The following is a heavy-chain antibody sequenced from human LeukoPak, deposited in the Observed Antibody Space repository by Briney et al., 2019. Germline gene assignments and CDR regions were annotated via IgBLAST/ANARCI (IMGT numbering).Heavy chain of an antibody. D-gene: IGHD4-23*01. Sequence: GGSLRLSCAACRFTFSSYAMSWVRQAPGKGLEWVSAISGSGGSTYYADSVKGRFTISRDNSKNTLYLQMNSLRAEDTAVYYCAKEPITVVHHTGNYWGQGTLVTVSS. CDR2: ISGSGGST. CDR3: AKEPITVVHHTGNY. CDR1: RFTFSSYA. J-gene: IGHJ4*02. V-gene: IGHV3-23*01.